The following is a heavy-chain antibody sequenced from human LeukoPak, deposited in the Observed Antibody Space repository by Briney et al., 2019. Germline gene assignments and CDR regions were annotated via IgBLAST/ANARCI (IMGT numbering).Heavy chain of an antibody. CDR1: GYTFTGYY. D-gene: IGHD3-22*01. J-gene: IGHJ4*02. Sequence: ASVKVSCKASGYTFTGYYMHWVRQAPGQGLEWMGWINPNSGGTNYAQKFQGRVTMTRDTSISTAYMELSRLRSDDTAVYYCARDGRYDSSGYYESDYWGQGTLVTVSS. V-gene: IGHV1-2*02. CDR2: INPNSGGT. CDR3: ARDGRYDSSGYYESDY.